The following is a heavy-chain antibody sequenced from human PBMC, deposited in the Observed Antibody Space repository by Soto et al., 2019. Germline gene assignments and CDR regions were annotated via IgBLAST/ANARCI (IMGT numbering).Heavy chain of an antibody. CDR3: VRDTGRSLASVRFDA. CDR1: GGTFSSYA. V-gene: IGHV1-69*06. D-gene: IGHD1-1*01. Sequence: SVKVSCKASGGTFSSYAISWVRQAPGQGLEWMGGIIPIFGTANYAQKFQGRVTITADKSTSTAYMELSSLRSEDTAVYYCVRDTGRSLASVRFDAWGQGTLVTVSS. CDR2: IIPIFGTA. J-gene: IGHJ4*02.